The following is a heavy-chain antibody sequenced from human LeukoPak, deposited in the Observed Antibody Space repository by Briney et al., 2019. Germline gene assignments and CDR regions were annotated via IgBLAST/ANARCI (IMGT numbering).Heavy chain of an antibody. CDR1: GFTFSSYS. CDR2: ISSSSSTI. Sequence: GGSLRLSCAASGFTFSSYSMNWVRQAPGKGLEWVSYISSSSSTIYYADSVKGRFTISRDNAKNSLYLQMNSLRAEDTAVYYCAKDLIPPYGDYVGPFDYWGQGTLVTVSS. CDR3: AKDLIPPYGDYVGPFDY. J-gene: IGHJ4*02. V-gene: IGHV3-48*01. D-gene: IGHD4-17*01.